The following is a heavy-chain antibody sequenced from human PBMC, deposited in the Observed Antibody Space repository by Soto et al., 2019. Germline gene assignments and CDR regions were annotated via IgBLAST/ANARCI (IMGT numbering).Heavy chain of an antibody. CDR3: VRDSDYYDSSGYNHDAFDI. CDR2: ISSSSSYI. Sequence: PGGSLRLSCAASGFTFSSYSMNWVRQAPGKXLEWVSSISSSSSYIYYADSVKGRFTISRDNAKNSLYLQMNSLRAEDTAVYYCVRDSDYYDSSGYNHDAFDIWGQGTMVTVSS. CDR1: GFTFSSYS. J-gene: IGHJ3*02. D-gene: IGHD3-22*01. V-gene: IGHV3-21*01.